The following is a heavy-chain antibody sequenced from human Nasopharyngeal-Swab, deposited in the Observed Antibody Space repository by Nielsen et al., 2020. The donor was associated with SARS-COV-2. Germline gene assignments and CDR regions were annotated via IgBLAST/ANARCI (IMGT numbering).Heavy chain of an antibody. CDR2: INGGNGNT. Sequence: ASVKVSCKASGYTFTSYAMHWVRQAPGQRLEWMGWINGGNGNTKYSQKFQGRATITRDTSASTAHMELSSLTSEDTAVYYCAREASFYEILTERLYNWFDSWGQGTLVTVSS. CDR1: GYTFTSYA. D-gene: IGHD3-9*01. CDR3: AREASFYEILTERLYNWFDS. J-gene: IGHJ5*01. V-gene: IGHV1-3*01.